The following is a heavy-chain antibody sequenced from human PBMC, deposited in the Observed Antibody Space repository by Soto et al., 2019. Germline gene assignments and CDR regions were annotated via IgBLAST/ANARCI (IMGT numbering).Heavy chain of an antibody. D-gene: IGHD3-3*01. CDR1: GFTFSSYS. Sequence: HPGGSLRLSCAASGFTFSSYSMNWVRQAPGKGLEWVAYISSSSSTIYYADSVKGRFTISRDNAKNSLYLQMNSLRAEDTAVYYCARGPSFWSGFWSYFDYWGQGTLVTVSS. J-gene: IGHJ4*02. CDR2: ISSSSSTI. V-gene: IGHV3-48*01. CDR3: ARGPSFWSGFWSYFDY.